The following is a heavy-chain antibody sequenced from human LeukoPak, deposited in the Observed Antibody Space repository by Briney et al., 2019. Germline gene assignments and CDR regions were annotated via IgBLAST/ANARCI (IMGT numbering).Heavy chain of an antibody. V-gene: IGHV3-30*04. CDR2: TSYDGSHI. D-gene: IGHD2-15*01. CDR1: GFTFSSYA. Sequence: GGSLRLSCAASGFTFSSYAMHWVRQAPGKGLEWVAVTSYDGSHIYYPDPVKGRFTISRDNPKNTLYLQMNSLGPEDTALYYCARGRDYCSDYWGQGTLVTVSS. CDR3: ARGRDYCSDY. J-gene: IGHJ4*02.